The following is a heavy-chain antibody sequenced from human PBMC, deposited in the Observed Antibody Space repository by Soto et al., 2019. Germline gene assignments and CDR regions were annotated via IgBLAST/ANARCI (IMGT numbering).Heavy chain of an antibody. Sequence: SVKVSCKASGGTFSSYSISWVRQAPVQGLEWMGGIIPIFGTANYAQKFQGRVTITADESTSTAYMELSSLRSEDTAVYYCARGSGSSGYYYNYYYYGMDVCGQGTTVTVSS. CDR2: IIPIFGTA. CDR1: GGTFSSYS. V-gene: IGHV1-69*13. CDR3: ARGSGSSGYYYNYYYYGMDV. J-gene: IGHJ6*02. D-gene: IGHD3-22*01.